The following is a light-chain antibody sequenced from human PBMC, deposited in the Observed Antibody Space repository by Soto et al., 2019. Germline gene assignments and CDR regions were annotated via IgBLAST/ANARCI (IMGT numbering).Light chain of an antibody. CDR3: QQCGSSPS. CDR1: QSVSSSY. Sequence: EIVLTQSPGTLSLSPGEIATLSCRASQSVSSSYLAWYQQKPGQAPRLLLYDTSSRATGIPDRFSGSGSGTDFTLAISRLEAEDFAVYYCQQCGSSPSFGQGTKVELK. CDR2: DTS. J-gene: IGKJ1*01. V-gene: IGKV3-20*01.